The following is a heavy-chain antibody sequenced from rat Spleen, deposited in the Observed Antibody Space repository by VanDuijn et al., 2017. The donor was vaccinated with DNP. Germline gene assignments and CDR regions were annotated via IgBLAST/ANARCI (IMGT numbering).Heavy chain of an antibody. D-gene: IGHD1-2*01. CDR2: ISYSGST. J-gene: IGHJ3*01. CDR1: GYSITSNY. V-gene: IGHV3-1*01. CDR3: ARSDYYGSYRPFAY. Sequence: EVQLQESGPGLVKPSQSLSLTCSVTGYSITSNYWAWIRKFPGDKMEWMGYISYSGSTGYNPFLRGRISITRDTSKNQFFLQLNSVTTEDIATYYCARSDYYGSYRPFAYWGQGTLVTVSS.